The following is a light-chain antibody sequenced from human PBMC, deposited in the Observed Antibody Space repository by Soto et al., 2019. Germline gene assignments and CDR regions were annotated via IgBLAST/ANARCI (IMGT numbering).Light chain of an antibody. V-gene: IGLV2-14*01. J-gene: IGLJ2*01. CDR3: RSYTSRSTLMV. CDR2: DVS. Sequence: QSALTQPASVSGSPGQSITISCTGTSSDVGGYNYVSWYQQHPGKAPKLMIYDVSNRPSGVSNRFSGSKSGNTASLTISGLQAEDEADYYCRSYTSRSTLMVFGGGTKLTVL. CDR1: SSDVGGYNY.